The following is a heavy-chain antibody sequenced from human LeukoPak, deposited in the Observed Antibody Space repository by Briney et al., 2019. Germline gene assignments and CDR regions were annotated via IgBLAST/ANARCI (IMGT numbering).Heavy chain of an antibody. CDR1: GFTFDDYG. V-gene: IGHV3-9*01. CDR3: AKVDGYNSGWYDS. CDR2: ISWNSGNI. D-gene: IGHD6-19*01. J-gene: IGHJ5*01. Sequence: GGSLRLSCVASGFTFDDYGMHWVRQPPGKGLEWVSGISWNSGNIGYADSVKGRFTISRDNAKNSLYLQMNSLRAEDTALYYCAKVDGYNSGWYDSWGQGTLVTVSS.